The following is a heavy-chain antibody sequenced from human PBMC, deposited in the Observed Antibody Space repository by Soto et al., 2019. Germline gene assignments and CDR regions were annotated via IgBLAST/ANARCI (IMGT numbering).Heavy chain of an antibody. CDR1: GFTFSSYA. J-gene: IGHJ1*01. D-gene: IGHD6-19*01. CDR3: AAGSGQGLAVAHFQH. CDR2: ISSNGGST. Sequence: PGGCLRLSCAASGFTFSSYAMHWVRQAPGKGLEYVSAISSNGGSTYYANSVKGRFTISRDNSKNTLYLQMGSLRAEDMAVYYCAAGSGQGLAVAHFQHWGHGTLVTPSS. V-gene: IGHV3-64*01.